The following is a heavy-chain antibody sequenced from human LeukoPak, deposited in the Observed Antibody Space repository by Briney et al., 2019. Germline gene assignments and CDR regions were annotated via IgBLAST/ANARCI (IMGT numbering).Heavy chain of an antibody. Sequence: ASVKVSCKASGYTFTSYGISWVRQAHGQGLEWMGWISAYNGNTNYAQKLQGRVTMTTDTSTSTAYMELRSLRSDDTAVYYCARDTMVRGVITVDIWGQGTMVTVSS. CDR1: GYTFTSYG. D-gene: IGHD3-10*01. CDR3: ARDTMVRGVITVDI. CDR2: ISAYNGNT. V-gene: IGHV1-18*01. J-gene: IGHJ3*02.